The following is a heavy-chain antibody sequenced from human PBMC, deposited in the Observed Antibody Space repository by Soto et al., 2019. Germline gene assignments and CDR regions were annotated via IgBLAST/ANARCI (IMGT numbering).Heavy chain of an antibody. V-gene: IGHV3-74*01. J-gene: IGHJ4*02. CDR2: LQTDGSXX. Sequence: EVQLVESGGGLVQPGGSLRLSCVASGFTFNYYWMHWVRQAPGEGLMWVSRLQTDGSXXXXAXXVKGRFTISRDNAKXXXXXXXXXXXXXXXXXXXCARGGDPDYWGQGTLVTVSS. CDR3: ARGGDPDY. D-gene: IGHD3-16*01. CDR1: GFTFNYYW.